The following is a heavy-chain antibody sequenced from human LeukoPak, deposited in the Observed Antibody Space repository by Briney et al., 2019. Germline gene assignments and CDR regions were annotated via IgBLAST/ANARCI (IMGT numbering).Heavy chain of an antibody. CDR3: AKVGDYYDSSGYYPFDY. Sequence: GGSLRLSCAASGFXFSSYAMSWVRQAPGKGLEWVSAISGSGGSTYYADSVKGRFTISRDNSKNTLYLQMNSLRAEDTAVYYCAKVGDYYDSSGYYPFDYWGQGTLVTVSS. CDR1: GFXFSSYA. CDR2: ISGSGGST. J-gene: IGHJ4*02. V-gene: IGHV3-23*01. D-gene: IGHD3-22*01.